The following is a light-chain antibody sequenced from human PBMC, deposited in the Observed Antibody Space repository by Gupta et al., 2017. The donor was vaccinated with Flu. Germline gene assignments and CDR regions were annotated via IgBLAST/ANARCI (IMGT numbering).Light chain of an antibody. CDR1: QSVSSSY. CDR2: GAS. V-gene: IGKV3-20*01. CDR3: QRYGSSPQYT. Sequence: ATLSCRASQSVSSSYLAWYQQKPGQAPRLLIYGASSRATGIPDRFSGSGSGTDFTLTISRLEPEDFAVYYCQRYGSSPQYTFGQGTKLEIK. J-gene: IGKJ2*01.